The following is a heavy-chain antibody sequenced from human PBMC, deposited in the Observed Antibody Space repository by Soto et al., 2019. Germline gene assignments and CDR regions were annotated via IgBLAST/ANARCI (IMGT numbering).Heavy chain of an antibody. Sequence: EVQLLESGGDLVQPGGSLRLSCVASGFTFGSRAMSWVRQAPGEGLEWVSTITDTGGDTKYADSVRGRFTISRDNSKNTLYLQMNSLRAEDTAVYYCAKDSATYGMDVWGQGTTVTVSS. CDR3: AKDSATYGMDV. CDR1: GFTFGSRA. J-gene: IGHJ6*02. D-gene: IGHD2-15*01. CDR2: ITDTGGDT. V-gene: IGHV3-23*01.